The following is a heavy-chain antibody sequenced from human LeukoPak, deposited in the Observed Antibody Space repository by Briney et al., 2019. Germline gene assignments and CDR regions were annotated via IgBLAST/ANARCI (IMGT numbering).Heavy chain of an antibody. CDR1: GFTFDDYA. CDR3: AKDRYCTNGVCHTDAFDI. CDR2: ISWNSGSI. Sequence: GGSLRLSCAASGFTFDDYAMHWVRHAPGKGLEWVSGISWNSGSIVYADSGKGRFTISRDNAKNSLYLQMNSLRTEDTALYYCAKDRYCTNGVCHTDAFDIWGQGTMVTVSS. V-gene: IGHV3-9*01. J-gene: IGHJ3*02. D-gene: IGHD2-8*01.